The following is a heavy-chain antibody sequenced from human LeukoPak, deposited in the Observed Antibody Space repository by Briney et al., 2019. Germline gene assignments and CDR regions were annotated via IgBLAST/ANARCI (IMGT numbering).Heavy chain of an antibody. D-gene: IGHD6-13*01. CDR2: ISASGST. V-gene: IGHV4-4*07. Sequence: PSETLSLTCTVSDDSIRGYNWGWIRQPAGQGLEWIGRISASGSTDYNPSLKSRVTMSLDTSKNQFSLRLSAVTAADTAVYYCARSLAAAGTVFDYWGQGTLVTVSS. CDR1: DDSIRGYN. CDR3: ARSLAAAGTVFDY. J-gene: IGHJ4*02.